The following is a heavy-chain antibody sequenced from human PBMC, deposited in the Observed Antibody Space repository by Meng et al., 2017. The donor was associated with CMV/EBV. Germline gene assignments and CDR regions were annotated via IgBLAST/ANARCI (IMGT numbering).Heavy chain of an antibody. D-gene: IGHD2-8*01. CDR1: GYTFTGYY. J-gene: IGHJ4*02. CDR3: ARAGVPV. Sequence: ASVKVSCKASGYTFTGYYMHWVRQVPGQGLEWMGCINPNSGGTRYAQKFQGRVTMTRDMSINTGYMELSRLRLDDTAIYYCARAGVPVWGQGTLVTVSS. CDR2: INPNSGGT. V-gene: IGHV1-2*02.